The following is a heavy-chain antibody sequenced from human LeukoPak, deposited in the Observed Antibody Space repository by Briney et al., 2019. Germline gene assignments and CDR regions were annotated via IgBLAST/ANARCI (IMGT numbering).Heavy chain of an antibody. D-gene: IGHD3-10*01. J-gene: IGHJ3*02. Sequence: PRGSLRLSCAASGFTYSDYSMNWVRQAPGKGLEWVSYIGSGGAIYYADSVKGRFTISRDNAKNSLCLQMNSPRDEDTSVYYCAREGYYGAFDIWGQGTMVTVSS. V-gene: IGHV3-48*02. CDR1: GFTYSDYS. CDR2: IGSGGAI. CDR3: AREGYYGAFDI.